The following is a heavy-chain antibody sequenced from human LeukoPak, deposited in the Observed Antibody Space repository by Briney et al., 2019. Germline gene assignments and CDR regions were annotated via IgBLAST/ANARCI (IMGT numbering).Heavy chain of an antibody. Sequence: SQTLSLTCTVSGGSISSGGYYWSWIRQHPGKGLEWIGYIYYSGSTYYNPSLKSRVTISVDTSKNQFSLKLSSVTAADAAVYYCARESLAGGPDIWGQGTMVTVSS. CDR3: ARESLAGGPDI. CDR1: GGSISSGGYY. D-gene: IGHD3-16*01. V-gene: IGHV4-31*03. J-gene: IGHJ3*02. CDR2: IYYSGST.